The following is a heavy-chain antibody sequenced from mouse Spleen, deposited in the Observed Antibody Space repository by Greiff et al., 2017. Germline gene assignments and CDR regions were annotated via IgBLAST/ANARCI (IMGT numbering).Heavy chain of an antibody. Sequence: VKLQQSGAELVRPGTSVKVSCKASGYAFTNYLIEWVKQRPGQGLEWIGVINPGSGGTNYNEKFKGKATLTADKSSSTAYMQLSSLTSEDSAVYFCARLGNYYYAMDYWGQGTSVTVSS. D-gene: IGHD3-3*01. CDR2: INPGSGGT. V-gene: IGHV1-54*01. J-gene: IGHJ4*01. CDR1: GYAFTNYL. CDR3: ARLGNYYYAMDY.